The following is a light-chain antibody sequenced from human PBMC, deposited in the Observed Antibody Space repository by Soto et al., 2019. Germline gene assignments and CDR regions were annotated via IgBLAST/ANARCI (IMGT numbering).Light chain of an antibody. Sequence: EIVLTQSPGTLSLSPGERATLSCRASQSVSSSYLAWYQQKPGQAPGLLIYGASSRATGIPDRFTGSGSGTDFTLTISRLEPEDFAVYYCQHFGGTTFTFGQGTRLEIK. J-gene: IGKJ5*01. CDR3: QHFGGTTFT. CDR1: QSVSSSY. CDR2: GAS. V-gene: IGKV3-20*01.